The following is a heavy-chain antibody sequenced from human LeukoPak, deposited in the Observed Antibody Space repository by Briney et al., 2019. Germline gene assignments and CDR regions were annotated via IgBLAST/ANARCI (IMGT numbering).Heavy chain of an antibody. Sequence: GGSLRLSCAASGFTFSSYVMHWVRQAPGKGLEWVAVISYDGSNKYYADSVKGRFTISRDNSKNTLYLQMNSLRAEDTAVYYCARNGEWPRYYFDYWGQGTLVTVSS. J-gene: IGHJ4*02. V-gene: IGHV3-30*04. D-gene: IGHD3-10*01. CDR3: ARNGEWPRYYFDY. CDR2: ISYDGSNK. CDR1: GFTFSSYV.